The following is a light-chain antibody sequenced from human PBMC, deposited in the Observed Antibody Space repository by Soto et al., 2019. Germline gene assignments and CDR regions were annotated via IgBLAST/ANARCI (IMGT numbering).Light chain of an antibody. CDR3: CSYAGSDTFVV. CDR2: DVS. Sequence: QSVLTQPRSVSGSPGQSVTISCTGTSSDVGGYNYVSWYQQHPGRAPKLMIYDVSKRPSGVPDRFSGSKSGNTASLTISGLQVEDEADYHCCSYAGSDTFVVFGGGTKLTVL. J-gene: IGLJ2*01. CDR1: SSDVGGYNY. V-gene: IGLV2-11*01.